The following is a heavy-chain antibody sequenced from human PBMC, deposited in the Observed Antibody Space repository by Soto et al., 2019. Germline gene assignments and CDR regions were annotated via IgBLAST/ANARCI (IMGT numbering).Heavy chain of an antibody. CDR1: GGSISSGDYY. D-gene: IGHD3-10*01. CDR3: AGVDYYGSGSYIWFDP. V-gene: IGHV4-30-4*01. Sequence: PSETLSLTCTVSGGSISSGDYYWSWIRQPPGKGLEWIGYIYYSGSTYYNPSLKSRVTISVDTSKNQFSLKLSSVTAADTAVYYCAGVDYYGSGSYIWFDPWGQGTLVTVSS. J-gene: IGHJ5*02. CDR2: IYYSGST.